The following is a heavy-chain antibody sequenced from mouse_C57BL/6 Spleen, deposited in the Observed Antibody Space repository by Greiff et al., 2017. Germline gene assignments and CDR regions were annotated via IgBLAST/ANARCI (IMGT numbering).Heavy chain of an antibody. CDR1: GFTFSSYG. Sequence: DVMLVESGGDLVKPGGSLKLSCAASGFTFSSYGMSWVRQTPDKRLEWVATISSGGSYTYYPDSVKGRFTISRDNAKNTLYLQMSSLKSEDTAMYYCARQGFYYSNYDAMDYWGQGTSVTVSS. CDR3: ARQGFYYSNYDAMDY. J-gene: IGHJ4*01. D-gene: IGHD2-5*01. CDR2: ISSGGSYT. V-gene: IGHV5-6*02.